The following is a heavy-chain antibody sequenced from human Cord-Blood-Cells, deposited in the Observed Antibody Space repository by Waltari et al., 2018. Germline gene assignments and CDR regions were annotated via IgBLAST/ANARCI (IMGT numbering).Heavy chain of an antibody. CDR1: GGSISSSSYY. V-gene: IGHV4-39*01. Sequence: QLQLQESGPGLVKPSETLSLTCTVPGGSISSSSYYWGWIPQPPGKGLEWIGSIYYSGSTYYNPSLKSRVTISVDTSKNQFSLKLSSVTAADTAVYYCARHEDGSGSYYILYAFDIWGQGTMVTVSS. CDR2: IYYSGST. J-gene: IGHJ3*02. CDR3: ARHEDGSGSYYILYAFDI. D-gene: IGHD3-10*01.